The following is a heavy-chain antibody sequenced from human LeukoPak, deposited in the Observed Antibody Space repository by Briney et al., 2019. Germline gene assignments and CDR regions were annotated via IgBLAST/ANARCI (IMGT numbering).Heavy chain of an antibody. CDR3: AREGYCSSTSCYGKSWFDP. Sequence: PSETLSLTCTVSGASTTTYYWSWIRQPPGKRLEWIGYIYSSGSTNYNPSLKSRVTISVDTSKNQFSLKLSSVTAADTAVYYCAREGYCSSTSCYGKSWFDPWGQGTLVTVSS. V-gene: IGHV4-59*01. J-gene: IGHJ5*02. CDR2: IYSSGST. CDR1: GASTTTYY. D-gene: IGHD2-2*01.